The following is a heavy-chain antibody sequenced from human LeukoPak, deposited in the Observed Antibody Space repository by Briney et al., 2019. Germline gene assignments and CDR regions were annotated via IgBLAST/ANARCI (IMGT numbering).Heavy chain of an antibody. J-gene: IGHJ4*02. D-gene: IGHD3-16*01. Sequence: ASVKVSCKASGGTFSSYAISWVRQAPGQGLEWMGGIIPIFGTANYAQRFQGRVTITTDESTSTAYMELRSLRSDDTAVYYYARDGGFSVRDYWGQGTLVTVSS. V-gene: IGHV1-69*05. CDR2: IIPIFGTA. CDR3: ARDGGFSVRDY. CDR1: GGTFSSYA.